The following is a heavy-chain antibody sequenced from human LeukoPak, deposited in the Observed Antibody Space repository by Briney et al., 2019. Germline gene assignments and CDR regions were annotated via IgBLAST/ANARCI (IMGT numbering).Heavy chain of an antibody. CDR2: ISGGSNII. D-gene: IGHD3-3*01. J-gene: IGHJ6*03. CDR3: ARDSSNDYNFWSGYYTNYMDV. V-gene: IGHV3-11*04. CDR1: GFPFSDYY. Sequence: GGSLRLSCDASGFPFSDYYMTWIRQAPGKGLESLSYISGGSNIINYADSVKGRFTISRDNAKNSLYLQMNSLRAEDTAVYYCARDSSNDYNFWSGYYTNYMDVWGKGTTVTVSS.